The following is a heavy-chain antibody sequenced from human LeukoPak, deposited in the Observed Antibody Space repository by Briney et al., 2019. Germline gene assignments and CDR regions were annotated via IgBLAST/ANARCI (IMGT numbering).Heavy chain of an antibody. Sequence: GESLKISCKGSGYSFTNYWIGWVRQMPGKGLEWMGLIYPGDSDTRYSPSFQGQVIISADKSISTAYLQWSSLKASDTAMYYCATLRSGYHYDYFDYWGQGTLVTVSS. CDR2: IYPGDSDT. D-gene: IGHD3-22*01. CDR1: GYSFTNYW. V-gene: IGHV5-51*01. J-gene: IGHJ4*02. CDR3: ATLRSGYHYDYFDY.